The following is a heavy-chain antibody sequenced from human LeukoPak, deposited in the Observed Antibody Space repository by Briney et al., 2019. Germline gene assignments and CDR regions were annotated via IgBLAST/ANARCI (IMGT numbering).Heavy chain of an antibody. CDR1: GFTFSSYA. J-gene: IGHJ4*02. CDR3: ARGGYYYDSSGYHFDY. D-gene: IGHD3-22*01. V-gene: IGHV3-30-3*01. Sequence: PGGSLRLSCAASGFTFSSYAMHWVRQAPGKGLEWVAVISYDGSNKYYADSVKGRFTISRDNSKNTLYLQMNSLRAEDTAVYYCARGGYYYDSSGYHFDYWGQGTLVTVSS. CDR2: ISYDGSNK.